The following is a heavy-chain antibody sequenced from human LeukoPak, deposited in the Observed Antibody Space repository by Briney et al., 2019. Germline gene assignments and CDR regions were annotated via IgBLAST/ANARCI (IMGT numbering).Heavy chain of an antibody. CDR1: GASIRSGRNY. V-gene: IGHV4-39*07. D-gene: IGHD3-10*01. CDR3: ARGQFRFGESFYYYYYGMDV. J-gene: IGHJ6*02. Sequence: PSETLSLTCNVSGASIRSGRNYWGWIRQSPGKGLEWIGSIYYSGSTYYNPSLKSRVTISVDTSKNQFSLKLSSVTAADTAVYYCARGQFRFGESFYYYYYGMDVWGQGTTVTVSS. CDR2: IYYSGST.